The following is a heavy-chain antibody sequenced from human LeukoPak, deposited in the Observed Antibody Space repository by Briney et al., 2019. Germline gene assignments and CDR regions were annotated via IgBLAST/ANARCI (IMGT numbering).Heavy chain of an antibody. Sequence: PGGSLRLSCAASGFTFDDYGMSWVRQAPGRGLEWVSGVNWNGISTGYADSVKGRFTISRDNAKNSLYLQMNSLRAEDTALYYCARERGGDYTNYYYYYYMDIWGKGTTVTVSS. CDR3: ARERGGDYTNYYYYYYMDI. CDR2: VNWNGIST. D-gene: IGHD4-11*01. CDR1: GFTFDDYG. J-gene: IGHJ6*03. V-gene: IGHV3-20*04.